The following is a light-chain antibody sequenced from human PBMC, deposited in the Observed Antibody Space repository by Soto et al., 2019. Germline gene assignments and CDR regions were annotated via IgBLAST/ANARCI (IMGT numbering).Light chain of an antibody. Sequence: DIQMTQSPSTLSESVGDRVTITCRASQRISSWLAWYQQKPGKAPKLLIYKASSLESAVPSRFSGSGSGTEFTLSISSLQPDDSATYYCQQYISYPWTCGQGTKVEIK. V-gene: IGKV1-5*03. CDR2: KAS. J-gene: IGKJ1*01. CDR3: QQYISYPWT. CDR1: QRISSW.